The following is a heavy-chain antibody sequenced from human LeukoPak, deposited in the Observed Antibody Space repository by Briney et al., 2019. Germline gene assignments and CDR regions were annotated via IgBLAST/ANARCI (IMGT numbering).Heavy chain of an antibody. CDR2: IDPNSGGT. J-gene: IGHJ4*02. CDR3: ARDRAPWIQLWWFDY. V-gene: IGHV1-2*02. CDR1: GYTFTGYY. D-gene: IGHD5-18*01. Sequence: GASVKVSCKASGYTFTGYYMHWVRQAPGQGLEWMGWIDPNSGGTNYAQKLQGRVTMTRDTSISTAYMELSRLRSDDTAVYYCARDRAPWIQLWWFDYWGQGTLVTVSS.